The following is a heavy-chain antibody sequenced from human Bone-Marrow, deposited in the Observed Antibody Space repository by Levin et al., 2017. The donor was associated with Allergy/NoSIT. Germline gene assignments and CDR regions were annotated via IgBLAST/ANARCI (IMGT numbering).Heavy chain of an antibody. CDR1: GYTFTSYD. CDR2: MNPNSGNT. V-gene: IGHV1-8*01. D-gene: IGHD3-3*01. Sequence: ASVKVSCKASGYTFTSYDINWVRQATGQGLEWMGWMNPNSGNTGYAQKFQGRVTLTRNTSISTAYMELSSLRSEDTAVYYCARGLKNYDFWSGYFREYYYYGMDGWGQGTTVTVSS. CDR3: ARGLKNYDFWSGYFREYYYYGMDG. J-gene: IGHJ6*02.